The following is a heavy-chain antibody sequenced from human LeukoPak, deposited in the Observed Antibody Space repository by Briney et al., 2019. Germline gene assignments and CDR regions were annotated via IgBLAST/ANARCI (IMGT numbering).Heavy chain of an antibody. CDR2: ISAYNGNT. D-gene: IGHD2-2*01. J-gene: IGHJ6*02. V-gene: IGHV1-18*04. CDR1: GYTFTSYY. Sequence: ASVKVSCKASGYTFTSYYMHWVRQAPGQGLEWMGWISAYNGNTNYAQKLQGRVTMTTDTSTSTAYMELRSLRSDDTAVYYCARERECSSTSCYEDLYYYYYGMDVWGQGTTVTVSS. CDR3: ARERECSSTSCYEDLYYYYYGMDV.